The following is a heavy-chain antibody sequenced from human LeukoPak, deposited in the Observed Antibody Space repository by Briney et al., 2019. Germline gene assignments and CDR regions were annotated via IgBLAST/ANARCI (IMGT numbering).Heavy chain of an antibody. CDR3: ARYPRTFYDSSGYQPPYYYYGMDV. CDR2: TYYRSKWYN. Sequence: PSQTLSLTCAISGDSVSSNIAAWNWIRQSPSRGLEWLGRTYYRSKWYNDYAVSVKSRITINPDTSKNQFSLQLNSVTPEDTAVYYCARYPRTFYDSSGYQPPYYYYGMDVWGQGTTVTVSS. D-gene: IGHD3-22*01. V-gene: IGHV6-1*01. J-gene: IGHJ6*02. CDR1: GDSVSSNIAA.